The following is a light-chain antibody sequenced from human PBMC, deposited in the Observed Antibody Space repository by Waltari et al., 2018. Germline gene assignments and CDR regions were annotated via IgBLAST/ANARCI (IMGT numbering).Light chain of an antibody. CDR3: SSYTDDTTLDVI. V-gene: IGLV2-14*03. Sequence: QSALTPPAPVSGSPGPPITIPCTGTTSDVGSYHYLSWHQRHPGKAPKLIIYDVYIRPSGVSSRFSGSKSGNTASLTISGLQAEDEGDYYCSSYTDDTTLDVIFGGGTKLTVL. CDR2: DVY. CDR1: TSDVGSYHY. J-gene: IGLJ2*01.